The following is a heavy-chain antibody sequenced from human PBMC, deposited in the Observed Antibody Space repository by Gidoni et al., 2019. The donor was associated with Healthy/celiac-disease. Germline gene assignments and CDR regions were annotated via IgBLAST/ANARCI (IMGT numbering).Heavy chain of an antibody. CDR2: IYYSGST. J-gene: IGHJ4*02. D-gene: IGHD6-13*01. CDR1: GGSISSYY. CDR3: ARDEPSPAAGRTLDY. Sequence: QVQLQESGPGLVKPSETLSLTCTGSGGSISSYYWSWIRQPPGKGLEWIGYIYYSGSTNYNPSLKSRVTISVDTSKNQFSLKLSSVTAADTAVYYCARDEPSPAAGRTLDYWGQGTLVTVSS. V-gene: IGHV4-59*01.